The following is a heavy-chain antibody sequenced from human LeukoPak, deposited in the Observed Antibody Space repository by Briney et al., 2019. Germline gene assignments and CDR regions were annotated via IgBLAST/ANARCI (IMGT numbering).Heavy chain of an antibody. CDR3: AKDLGRFVVVPAPYYMDV. J-gene: IGHJ6*03. D-gene: IGHD2-2*01. V-gene: IGHV3-30*02. CDR2: IRYDGSNK. Sequence: PGGSLRLPCAASGFTFSSYGMHWVRQAPGKGLEWVAFIRYDGSNKYYADSVKGRFTISRDNSKNTLYLQMNSLRAEDTAVYYCAKDLGRFVVVPAPYYMDVWGKGTTVTVSS. CDR1: GFTFSSYG.